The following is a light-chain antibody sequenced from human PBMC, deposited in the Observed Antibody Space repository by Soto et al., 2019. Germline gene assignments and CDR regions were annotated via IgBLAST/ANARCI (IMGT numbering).Light chain of an antibody. CDR2: RAS. Sequence: DIQMTQSPSTLSASVGDRVTITCRASQSISRWSAWYQQKPGKAPNLLIYRASDLESGVPSRFSGSGAGTEFTLTIRSLQPDDFATYYCQQYSSFWTFGQGTKVEIK. CDR3: QQYSSFWT. V-gene: IGKV1-5*03. J-gene: IGKJ1*01. CDR1: QSISRW.